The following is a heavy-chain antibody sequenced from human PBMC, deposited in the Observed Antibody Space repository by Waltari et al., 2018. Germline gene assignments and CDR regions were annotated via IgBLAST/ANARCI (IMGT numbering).Heavy chain of an antibody. J-gene: IGHJ2*01. CDR3: ARDVTGYYYFDL. CDR1: GFTVSSNY. V-gene: IGHV3-53*01. Sequence: EVQLVESGGGLIQPGGSLRLSCAAYGFTVSSNYMRWVRQAPGKGLEWVSVINSGGDTHYADSVKGRFTISRDSSKNTVYLQMSTLRAEDTALYYCARDVTGYYYFDLWGRGTLVTVSS. CDR2: INSGGDT.